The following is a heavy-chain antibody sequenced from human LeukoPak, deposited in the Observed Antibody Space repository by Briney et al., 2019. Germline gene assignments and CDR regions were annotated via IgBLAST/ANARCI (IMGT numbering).Heavy chain of an antibody. Sequence: ASVTVSCKASGYTFTTYYIHWVRQAPGQGLEWLGIINPSGGSPTYAQKSQGRVTMTRDTSTSTVYMELSSLRSDDTAVYYCARVGSVVTSGYYDYWGQGTLVTVSS. CDR2: INPSGGSP. V-gene: IGHV1-46*01. CDR1: GYTFTTYY. D-gene: IGHD3-22*01. CDR3: ARVGSVVTSGYYDY. J-gene: IGHJ4*02.